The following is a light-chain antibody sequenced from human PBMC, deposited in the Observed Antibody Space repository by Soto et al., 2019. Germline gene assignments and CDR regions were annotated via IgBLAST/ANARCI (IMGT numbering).Light chain of an antibody. V-gene: IGKV1-39*01. J-gene: IGKJ1*01. Sequence: DIQMTQSPPSLSASVGDRVTITCRASQSISSYLNWYQQKPGKAPKLLIYAASSLQSGVPSRFSGSGSGTDFTLTISSLQPEDFATYYCQQSYSTPRTFGQGTKVEI. CDR2: AAS. CDR1: QSISSY. CDR3: QQSYSTPRT.